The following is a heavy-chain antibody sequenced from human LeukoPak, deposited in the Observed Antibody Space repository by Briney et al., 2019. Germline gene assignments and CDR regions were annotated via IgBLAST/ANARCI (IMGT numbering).Heavy chain of an antibody. CDR1: GFTLTNYW. J-gene: IGHJ4*02. V-gene: IGHV3-74*01. CDR2: INSNGSST. Sequence: GGSLRLSCAASGFTLTNYWMHWVRQSPGEGLVWVSRINSNGSSTSYADSVKGRFTISRDNAKNTLHLQMTSLRAEDTALYYCAKGGATICDNWGQGTLVTVSS. CDR3: AKGGATICDN. D-gene: IGHD5-12*01.